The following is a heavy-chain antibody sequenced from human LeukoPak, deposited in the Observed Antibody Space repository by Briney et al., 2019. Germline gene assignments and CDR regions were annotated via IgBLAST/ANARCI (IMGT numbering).Heavy chain of an antibody. V-gene: IGHV4-61*01. Sequence: SETLSLTCTVSGGSVSSGSYYWNWIRQPPGKGLEWMGYIYYSGSTNYNPSLKSRVTISLDTSKNQLSLKLSSVTAADTAVYYCARAMTASPYHWFDPWGQGTLVTVSS. CDR2: IYYSGST. CDR1: GGSVSSGSYY. CDR3: ARAMTASPYHWFDP. J-gene: IGHJ5*02. D-gene: IGHD2-21*02.